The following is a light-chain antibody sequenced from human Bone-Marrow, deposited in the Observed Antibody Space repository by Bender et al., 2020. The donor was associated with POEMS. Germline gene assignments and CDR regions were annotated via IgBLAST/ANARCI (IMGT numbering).Light chain of an antibody. CDR1: SSDIGGYNY. J-gene: IGLJ3*02. CDR2: DVT. V-gene: IGLV2-14*03. Sequence: QSALTQPASVSGSPGQSITISCTGSSSDIGGYNYVSWYQQHPGKAPKLVIYDVTNRPSGISSRFSGSKSGNTASLTISGLQTEDEAHYYCNSYTSSSSWLFGGGTKVTVL. CDR3: NSYTSSSSWL.